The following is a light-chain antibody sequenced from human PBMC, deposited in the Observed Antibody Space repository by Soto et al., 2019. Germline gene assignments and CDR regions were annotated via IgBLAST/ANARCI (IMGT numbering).Light chain of an antibody. CDR1: QSVGNNY. Sequence: EIVFTQSPGTLSLSPGEGATLSCRASQSVGNNYLAWYQQKPGQAPRFLMYDASTRATGIPDRFSGSGSGTDFTLTISRLESEDFAVYYCQQYGRTPLTFGGGTKVEIK. CDR2: DAS. V-gene: IGKV3-20*01. CDR3: QQYGRTPLT. J-gene: IGKJ4*01.